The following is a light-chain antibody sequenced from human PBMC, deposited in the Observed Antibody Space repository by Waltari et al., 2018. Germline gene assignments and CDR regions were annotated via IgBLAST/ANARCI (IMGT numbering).Light chain of an antibody. V-gene: IGKV1-5*03. CDR1: QSCGW. J-gene: IGKJ1*01. CDR3: LQYDSYPWT. CDR2: KTS. Sequence: DIQMTQSPSTLSASVGDRVTITCRARQSCGWLAWYQQKLGGAPKLLSYKTSNLESGVPSRFSGSASETEFTLTISSLQPDDFATYYCLQYDSYPWTFGQGTKVEIK.